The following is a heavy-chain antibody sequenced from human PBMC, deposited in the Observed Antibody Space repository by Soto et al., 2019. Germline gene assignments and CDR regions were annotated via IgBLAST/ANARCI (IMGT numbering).Heavy chain of an antibody. J-gene: IGHJ5*02. D-gene: IGHD1-20*01. CDR2: IDPTDSYT. CDR1: GYKFTNFW. V-gene: IGHV5-10-1*03. CDR3: AAHEEYHYKFDP. Sequence: EVQLVQSGAVVKKPGESLMISCKGSGYKFTNFWISWVRQMPGKGLEWMGRIDPTDSYTDYSPSFKGHVTISVDKSISTSSLQWSSLKTSDTAMYYCAAHEEYHYKFDPWGQGTVVTVSS.